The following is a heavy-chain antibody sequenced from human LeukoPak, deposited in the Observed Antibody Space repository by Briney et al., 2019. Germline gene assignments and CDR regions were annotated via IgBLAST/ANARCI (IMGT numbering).Heavy chain of an antibody. V-gene: IGHV1-2*06. J-gene: IGHJ4*02. Sequence: ASVKVSCKASGGTFSSYAISWVRQAPGQGLEWMGRINPNSGGTNYAQKFQGKVTMTRDTSISTAYMELSRLRSDDTAVYYCARGPLPDYWGQGTLVTVSS. CDR3: ARGPLPDY. CDR2: INPNSGGT. CDR1: GGTFSSYA.